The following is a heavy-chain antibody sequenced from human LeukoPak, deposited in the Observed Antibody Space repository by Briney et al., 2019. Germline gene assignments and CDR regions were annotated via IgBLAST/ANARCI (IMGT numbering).Heavy chain of an antibody. Sequence: SGGSLRLSCAASGFTFSSYVMSWVRQAPGKGLEWVSAVVGSGDSVYYADSVKGRFTISRDNSQNTLYLQTNSLRAEDTAVYYCAKPYKSGWYQCFDYWGQGTRVTVSS. CDR3: AKPYKSGWYQCFDY. J-gene: IGHJ4*02. D-gene: IGHD6-19*01. V-gene: IGHV3-23*01. CDR2: VVGSGDSV. CDR1: GFTFSSYV.